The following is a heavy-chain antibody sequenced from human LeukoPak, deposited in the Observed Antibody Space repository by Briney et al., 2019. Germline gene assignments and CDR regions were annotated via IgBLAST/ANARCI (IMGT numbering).Heavy chain of an antibody. CDR3: ATIPIVVVPAAMGDYYYYYMDV. J-gene: IGHJ6*03. CDR1: GYSISSGYY. CDR2: IYHSGST. D-gene: IGHD2-2*01. V-gene: IGHV4-38-2*01. Sequence: KSSETLSLTCAVSGYSISSGYYWGWIRQPPGKGLEWIGSIYHSGSTYYNPSLKSRVPISVDTSKNQFSLKLSSVTAADTAVYYCATIPIVVVPAAMGDYYYYYMDVWGKGTTVTVSS.